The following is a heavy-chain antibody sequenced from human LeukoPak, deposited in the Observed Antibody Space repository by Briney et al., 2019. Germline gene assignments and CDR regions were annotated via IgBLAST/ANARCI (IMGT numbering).Heavy chain of an antibody. Sequence: PSETLSLTCTVSGGSISSGGYYWSWIRQPPGKGLEWIGYIYHSGSTYYNPSLKSRVTISVDRSKNQFSLKLSSVTAADTAVYYCARDGTAGTTGTNWFDPWGQGTLVTVSS. CDR1: GGSISSGGYY. D-gene: IGHD1-7*01. CDR2: IYHSGST. V-gene: IGHV4-30-2*01. CDR3: ARDGTAGTTGTNWFDP. J-gene: IGHJ5*02.